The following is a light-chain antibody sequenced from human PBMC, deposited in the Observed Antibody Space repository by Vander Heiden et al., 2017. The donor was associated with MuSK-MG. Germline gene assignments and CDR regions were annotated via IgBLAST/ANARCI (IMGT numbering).Light chain of an antibody. CDR1: QSVSKY. Sequence: QSPATLSLSPGERATLSCRASQSVSKYLAWYQHKPGQAPRLLIYDASNRATGIPVRFSGSGSGTDFTLTISRLEPEDFAVYYWQQRRNWLTFGGGTRVEIK. V-gene: IGKV3-11*01. CDR3: QQRRNWLT. J-gene: IGKJ4*01. CDR2: DAS.